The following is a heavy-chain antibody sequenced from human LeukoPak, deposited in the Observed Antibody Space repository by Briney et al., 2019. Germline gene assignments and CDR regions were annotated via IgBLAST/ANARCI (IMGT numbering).Heavy chain of an antibody. CDR1: GGTFISYA. D-gene: IGHD3-10*01. Sequence: ASVKVSCKASGGTFISYAISWVRQAPGQGLEWMGGIIPIFGTANYAQKFQGRVTITADESTSTAYMELSSLRSEDTAVYYCARVTLTYGWRDYWGQGTLVTVSS. J-gene: IGHJ4*02. CDR2: IIPIFGTA. V-gene: IGHV1-69*13. CDR3: ARVTLTYGWRDY.